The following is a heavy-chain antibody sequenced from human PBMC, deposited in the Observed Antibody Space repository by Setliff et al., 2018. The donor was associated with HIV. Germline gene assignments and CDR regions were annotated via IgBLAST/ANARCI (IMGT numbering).Heavy chain of an antibody. D-gene: IGHD4-17*01. Sequence: GASVKVSCKASGYTFTGYYMHWVRQAPGQGLEWMGWINPNSGGTNYAQKFQGRVTMIRDTSIRTAYMELSRLRSDDTAVYYCARAAHDYGDYVLWFDPWGQGTLVTVSS. J-gene: IGHJ5*02. CDR1: GYTFTGYY. CDR2: INPNSGGT. CDR3: ARAAHDYGDYVLWFDP. V-gene: IGHV1-2*02.